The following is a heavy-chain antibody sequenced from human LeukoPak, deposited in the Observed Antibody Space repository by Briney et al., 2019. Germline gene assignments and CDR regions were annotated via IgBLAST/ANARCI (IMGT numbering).Heavy chain of an antibody. D-gene: IGHD3-10*01. CDR3: ASLFGAGSYLQYFQQ. CDR2: ISAYNGNT. CDR1: GYTFTRYG. Sequence: GSVKVSCKASGYTFTRYGISWVRQAPGQGLEWMGWISAYNGNTNYAQKLQGRVTMTTDTSTSTAYMELRSLRSDDTAVYYCASLFGAGSYLQYFQQWGPGHLVTVS. V-gene: IGHV1-18*01. J-gene: IGHJ1*01.